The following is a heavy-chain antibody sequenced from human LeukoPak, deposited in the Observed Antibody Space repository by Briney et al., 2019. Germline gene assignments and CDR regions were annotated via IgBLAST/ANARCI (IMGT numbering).Heavy chain of an antibody. CDR2: IYTSGST. CDR1: GGSISSYY. D-gene: IGHD3-22*01. J-gene: IGHJ4*02. V-gene: IGHV4-4*07. CDR3: ARHRYDSSGYYSGLFDY. Sequence: SETLSLTCTVSGGSISSYYWSWIRQAAGKGLEWIGRIYTSGSTNYNPSLKSRVTISVDTSKNQFSLKLSSVTAADTAVYYCARHRYDSSGYYSGLFDYWGQGTLVTVSS.